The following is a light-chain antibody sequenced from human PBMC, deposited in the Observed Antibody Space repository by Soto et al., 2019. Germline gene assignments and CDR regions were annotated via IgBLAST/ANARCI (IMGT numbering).Light chain of an antibody. J-gene: IGLJ2*01. Sequence: QSVLTQSPSASASLGASVKLTCTLSSGHSTYAIAWHQQQPEKGPRYLMKLNSDGSHSKGDGIPDRFSGSSSGAEHYLTISSLQSEDEADYYCQTWGTGIRVFGGGTQLTVL. CDR2: LNSDGSH. CDR3: QTWGTGIRV. CDR1: SGHSTYA. V-gene: IGLV4-69*02.